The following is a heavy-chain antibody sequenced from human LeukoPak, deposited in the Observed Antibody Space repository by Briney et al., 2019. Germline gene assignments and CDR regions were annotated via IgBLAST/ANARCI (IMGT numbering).Heavy chain of an antibody. J-gene: IGHJ4*02. V-gene: IGHV3-23*01. Sequence: GGSLRLSCAASGFTFSTYAMSWVRQAPGKGLEWVSAISGRGDRTYYPDSVKGRFTISRDNSKNTLYLQVNSLRPEDTAVYYCAPKGGYYFDFWGQGTLVTVSS. CDR1: GFTFSTYA. CDR3: APKGGYYFDF. CDR2: ISGRGDRT. D-gene: IGHD3-16*01.